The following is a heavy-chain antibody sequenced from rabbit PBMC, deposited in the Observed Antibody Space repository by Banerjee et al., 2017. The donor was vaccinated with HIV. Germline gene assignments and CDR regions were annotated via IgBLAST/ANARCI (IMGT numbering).Heavy chain of an antibody. J-gene: IGHJ6*01. CDR2: IYAASTSNT. D-gene: IGHD1-1*01. CDR1: GVSLNDKDV. Sequence: QEQLVESGGGLVKPEGSLTLTCKASGVSLNDKDVMCWVRQAPGKGLEWIACIYAASTSNTYSATWAKGRFTISKTSSTTVTLQMTSLTAADTATYFCARDTSTSFSTYGMDLWGPGTLVTVS. CDR3: ARDTSTSFSTYGMDL. V-gene: IGHV1S45*01.